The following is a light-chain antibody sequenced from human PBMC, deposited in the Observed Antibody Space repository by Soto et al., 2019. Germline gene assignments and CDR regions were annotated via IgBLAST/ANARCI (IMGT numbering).Light chain of an antibody. J-gene: IGKJ1*01. CDR3: QPRT. V-gene: IGKV3-20*01. CDR2: GAS. Sequence: EIVLTQSPGTLSLSPGERATLSCRASQSVSSSYFAWYQQKPGQAPRLLIYGASSRATGIPDRFSGSGSGTDFTLTISRLEPEDFAVYYCQPRTFGQGTKVEIK. CDR1: QSVSSSY.